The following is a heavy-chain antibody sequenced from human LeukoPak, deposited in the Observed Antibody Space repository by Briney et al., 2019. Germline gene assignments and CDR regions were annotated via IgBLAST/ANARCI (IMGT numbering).Heavy chain of an antibody. CDR2: IIPIFGTA. CDR1: GGTFSSYA. Sequence: SVKVSCKASGGTFSSYAISWVRQAPGQGLEWMGGIIPIFGTANYAQKFQDRVTITADESTSTAYMELSSLRSEDTAVYYCATTYYYDSSGYYYHPTYFQHWGQGTLVTVSS. J-gene: IGHJ1*01. V-gene: IGHV1-69*13. CDR3: ATTYYYDSSGYYYHPTYFQH. D-gene: IGHD3-22*01.